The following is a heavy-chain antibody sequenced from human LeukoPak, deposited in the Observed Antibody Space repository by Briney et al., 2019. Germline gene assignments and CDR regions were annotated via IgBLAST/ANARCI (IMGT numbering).Heavy chain of an antibody. CDR3: ARDRLHAFDF. CDR2: ISANSGNT. Sequence: GASVKVSCKASGYTFTSNGISWVRQAPGQGLEWMGWISANSGNTNYAQKFQDRVILTTDTSTTTAYMELRSLRFDDTAMYYCARDRLHAFDFWGQGTMVTVSS. D-gene: IGHD6-25*01. CDR1: GYTFTSNG. J-gene: IGHJ3*01. V-gene: IGHV1-18*01.